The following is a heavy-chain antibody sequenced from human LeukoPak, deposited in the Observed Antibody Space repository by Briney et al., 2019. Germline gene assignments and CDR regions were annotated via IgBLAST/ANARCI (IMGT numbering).Heavy chain of an antibody. J-gene: IGHJ4*02. Sequence: GGSLRLSCAASGFTFSSHAMSWVRQAPGKGLEWVSAISGSGGSTYYADSVKGRFTISRDNSKNTLYLQMNSLRAEDTAVYYCAKDQYYYDSSGYSLDYWGQGTLVTVSS. CDR1: GFTFSSHA. D-gene: IGHD3-22*01. CDR3: AKDQYYYDSSGYSLDY. V-gene: IGHV3-23*01. CDR2: ISGSGGST.